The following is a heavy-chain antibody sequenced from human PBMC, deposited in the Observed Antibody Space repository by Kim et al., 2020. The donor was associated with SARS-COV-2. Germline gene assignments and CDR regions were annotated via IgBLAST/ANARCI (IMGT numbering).Heavy chain of an antibody. J-gene: IGHJ4*02. D-gene: IGHD5-18*01. CDR3: ARGGAMALERTFDY. V-gene: IGHV4-59*09. Sequence: NPSLKSRVTISVDTSKNQFSLKLSSVPAADTAVYYCARGGAMALERTFDYWGQGTLVTVSS.